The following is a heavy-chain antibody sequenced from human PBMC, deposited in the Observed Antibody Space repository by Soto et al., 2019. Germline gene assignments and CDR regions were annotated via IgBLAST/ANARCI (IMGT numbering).Heavy chain of an antibody. Sequence: SETLSLTCTVSGGSISSGGYYWSWIRQHPGKGLEWIGYIYYSGSTYYNPSLKSRVTISVDTSKNQFSLKLSSVTAADTAVYYCARSTILTGYWYGMDVWGQGTTVTVSS. CDR1: GGSISSGGYY. CDR2: IYYSGST. CDR3: ARSTILTGYWYGMDV. J-gene: IGHJ6*02. V-gene: IGHV4-31*02. D-gene: IGHD3-9*01.